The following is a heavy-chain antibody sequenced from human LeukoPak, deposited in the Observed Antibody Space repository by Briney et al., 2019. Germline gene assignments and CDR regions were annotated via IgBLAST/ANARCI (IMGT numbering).Heavy chain of an antibody. J-gene: IGHJ4*02. V-gene: IGHV1-18*01. CDR1: GYTFTSYG. Sequence: ASVKVSCKASGYTFTSYGISWVRQAPGQGLEWVGWISAYNGNTNYAQKLQGRVTMTTDTSTSTAYMELRSLRSDDTAVYYCARTYYYDSSPADADYWGQGTLVTVSS. CDR2: ISAYNGNT. CDR3: ARTYYYDSSPADADY. D-gene: IGHD3-22*01.